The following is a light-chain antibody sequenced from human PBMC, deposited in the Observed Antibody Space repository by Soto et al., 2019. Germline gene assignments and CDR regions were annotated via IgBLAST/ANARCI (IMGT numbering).Light chain of an antibody. CDR2: GAS. J-gene: IGKJ2*01. CDR3: QQYNGWPMYA. Sequence: EVVMTQSPATLSVSPGERATLSCRASQSVYNNFAWYQQRPGQAPRLLLYGASTRATGIPARFSGGGSGADFPLTISSLYDEDFADYYWQQYNGWPMYAFGQGTRLEIK. CDR1: QSVYNN. V-gene: IGKV3-15*01.